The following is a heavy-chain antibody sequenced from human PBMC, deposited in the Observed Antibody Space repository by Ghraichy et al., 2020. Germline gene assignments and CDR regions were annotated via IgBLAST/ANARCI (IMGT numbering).Heavy chain of an antibody. Sequence: GGSLRLSCAASGFTFSNAWMNWVRQAPGKGLEWVGRIKSNTDGGTADYAAPVKGRFTISRDDSKNTLYLQMNSLKTEDTAVYFCTTYAVIRGAFDIWGQGTLVTVSS. V-gene: IGHV3-15*01. CDR1: GFTFSNAW. CDR3: TTYAVIRGAFDI. CDR2: IKSNTDGGTA. J-gene: IGHJ3*02. D-gene: IGHD2-2*01.